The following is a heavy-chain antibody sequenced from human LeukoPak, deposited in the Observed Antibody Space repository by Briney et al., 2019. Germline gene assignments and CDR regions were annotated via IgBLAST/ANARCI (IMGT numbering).Heavy chain of an antibody. CDR3: ARAYPPIYDSSEAP. Sequence: PGGSLRLSCAASGFTFSSYSMNWVRQAPGKGLEWVSYISSSSSTIYYADSVKGRFTISRDNAKNSLYLQMNSLRAEDTAVYYCARAYPPIYDSSEAPWGQGTLVTVSS. CDR1: GFTFSSYS. J-gene: IGHJ5*02. V-gene: IGHV3-48*01. D-gene: IGHD3-22*01. CDR2: ISSSSSTI.